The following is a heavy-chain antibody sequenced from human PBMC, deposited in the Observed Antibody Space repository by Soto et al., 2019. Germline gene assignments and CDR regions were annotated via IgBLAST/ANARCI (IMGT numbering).Heavy chain of an antibody. D-gene: IGHD4-17*01. Sequence: SETLSLTCTVSGGSTSSSTYSWGWIRQPPGKGLEWIGSIYTTGTTTYNPSLKSRATMSVDTSKNQFSLKLSSVTAADTAIYYCARENYGDSGRAFDPWGQGTLVTVSS. CDR2: IYTTGTT. CDR3: ARENYGDSGRAFDP. CDR1: GGSTSSSTYS. J-gene: IGHJ5*02. V-gene: IGHV4-39*07.